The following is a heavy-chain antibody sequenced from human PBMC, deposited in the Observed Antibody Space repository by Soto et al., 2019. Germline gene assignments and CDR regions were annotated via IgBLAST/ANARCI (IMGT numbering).Heavy chain of an antibody. CDR3: ARLRRRGSYYFDY. J-gene: IGHJ4*02. Sequence: QLQLQESGPGLVKPSETLSLTCTVSGGSISSSSYYWGWIRQPPGKGLEWIGSIYYSGSTYYNPSLKGRVTISVDTAKNQFPLKLSSVTAADTAGYYCARLRRRGSYYFDYRGQGTLVTVSS. V-gene: IGHV4-39*01. D-gene: IGHD1-26*01. CDR2: IYYSGST. CDR1: GGSISSSSYY.